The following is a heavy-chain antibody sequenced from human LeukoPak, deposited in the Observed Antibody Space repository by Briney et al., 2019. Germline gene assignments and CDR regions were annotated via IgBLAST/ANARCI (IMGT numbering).Heavy chain of an antibody. Sequence: SETLSLTCSVSGGSISSGYWSWIRQPPGKGLEWIAYIYNSGRSNYNPSLKSRVTISLDTSKTQFSLKLSSVTAADTAVYYCAGGSGASWFDPWGQGTLVTVSS. CDR1: GGSISSGY. CDR2: IYNSGRS. J-gene: IGHJ5*02. D-gene: IGHD2-8*02. CDR3: AGGSGASWFDP. V-gene: IGHV4-59*01.